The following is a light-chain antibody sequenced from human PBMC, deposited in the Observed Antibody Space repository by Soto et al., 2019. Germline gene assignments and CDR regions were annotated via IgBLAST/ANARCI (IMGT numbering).Light chain of an antibody. CDR2: AAS. J-gene: IGKJ2*01. CDR3: QQSYSTQYT. CDR1: QGIETY. V-gene: IGKV1-39*01. Sequence: DIQMTQSPASLSASVGDRVSITFRTSQGIETYLNWYQQKSGKAPKLLIYAASSLQSGVPSRFSGTGAGGDGGVGISSLQPEDFATYYCQQSYSTQYTVGQGTKVDIK.